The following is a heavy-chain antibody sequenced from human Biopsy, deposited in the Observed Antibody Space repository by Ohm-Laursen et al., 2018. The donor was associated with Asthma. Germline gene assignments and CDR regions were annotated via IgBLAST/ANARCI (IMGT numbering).Heavy chain of an antibody. CDR3: AKRRGYSGLTDFDH. Sequence: SLRLSCSAPGFVFRSHAMHWVRQAPGKGLEWVAVVSYDGGVAHYADSMKGRFTISRDNAKSTLYLQMNRLRTDDTAVYYCAKRRGYSGLTDFDHWGQGTLVTVSS. CDR2: VSYDGGVA. V-gene: IGHV3-30*18. D-gene: IGHD6-19*01. CDR1: GFVFRSHA. J-gene: IGHJ4*02.